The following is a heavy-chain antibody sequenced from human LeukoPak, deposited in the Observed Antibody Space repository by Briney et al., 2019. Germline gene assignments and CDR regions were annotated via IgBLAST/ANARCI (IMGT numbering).Heavy chain of an antibody. CDR2: INHSGST. Sequence: SETLSLTCAVYGGSFSGYYWSWIRQPPAKGLEWIGEINHSGSTNYNPSLKSRVTISVDTSKNQFSLKLSSVTAADTAVYYCARRYGYIRYSFDYWGQGTLVTVSS. V-gene: IGHV4-34*01. D-gene: IGHD5-24*01. J-gene: IGHJ4*02. CDR1: GGSFSGYY. CDR3: ARRYGYIRYSFDY.